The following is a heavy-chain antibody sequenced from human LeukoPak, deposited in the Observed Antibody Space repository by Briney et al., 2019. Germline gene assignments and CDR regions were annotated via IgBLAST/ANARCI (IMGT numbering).Heavy chain of an antibody. CDR3: AQGVTVTTPKFDY. V-gene: IGHV3-30*03. CDR2: ISYDGSNK. Sequence: GGSLRPSCAASGFTFSSYGMHWVRQAPGKGLEWVAVISYDGSNKYYADSVKGRFTISRDNSKNTLYLQMNSLRAEDTAVYYCAQGVTVTTPKFDYWGQGTLVTVSS. D-gene: IGHD4-17*01. J-gene: IGHJ4*02. CDR1: GFTFSSYG.